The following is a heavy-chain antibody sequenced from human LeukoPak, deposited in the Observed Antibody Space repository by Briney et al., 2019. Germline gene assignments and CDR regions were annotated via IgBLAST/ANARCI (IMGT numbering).Heavy chain of an antibody. J-gene: IGHJ4*02. CDR3: ASSSIAACFDY. CDR2: INHSGST. CDR1: GGSFSGYY. V-gene: IGHV4-34*01. D-gene: IGHD6-6*01. Sequence: SETLSLTCAVYGGSFSGYYWSWIRQPPGKGLEWIGEINHSGSTNYNPSLKSRVTISVDTSKNQFSLKLSSVTAADTAVYYCASSSIAACFDYWGQGTLVTVSS.